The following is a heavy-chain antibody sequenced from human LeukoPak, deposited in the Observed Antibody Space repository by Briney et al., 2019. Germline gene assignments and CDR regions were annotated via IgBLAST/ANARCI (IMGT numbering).Heavy chain of an antibody. J-gene: IGHJ3*02. CDR2: IYHSGST. CDR3: ASAKWLLGAFDI. CDR1: GYSISSGYY. D-gene: IGHD3-22*01. Sequence: SETLSLTCAVSGYSISSGYYWGWIRQPPGKGLEWIGSIYHSGSTYYNPSLKSRVTISVDTSKNQLSLKLSSVTAADTAVYYCASAKWLLGAFDIWGQGTMVTVSS. V-gene: IGHV4-38-2*01.